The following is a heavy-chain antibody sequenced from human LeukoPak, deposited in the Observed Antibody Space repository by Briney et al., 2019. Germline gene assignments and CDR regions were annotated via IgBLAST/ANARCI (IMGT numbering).Heavy chain of an antibody. V-gene: IGHV3-21*01. CDR3: ARDSLGYCSGGSCYSGGLDY. CDR2: ISSSSSYI. J-gene: IGHJ4*02. CDR1: GFTFSSYS. Sequence: PGGSLRLSCAASGFTFSSYSMNWVRQAPGKGLEWVSSISSSSSYIYYADSVKGRFTISRDNAKNSLYLQMNSLRAEDTAAYYCARDSLGYCSGGSCYSGGLDYWGQGTLVTVSS. D-gene: IGHD2-15*01.